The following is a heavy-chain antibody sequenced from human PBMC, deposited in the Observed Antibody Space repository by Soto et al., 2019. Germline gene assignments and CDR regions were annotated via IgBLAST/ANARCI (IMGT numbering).Heavy chain of an antibody. J-gene: IGHJ5*02. D-gene: IGHD3-3*01. V-gene: IGHV4-4*07. CDR2: IYSSGST. CDR1: GGNISGYY. Sequence: SETLSLTGTVTGGNISGYYWTWIRQSAGGGLEWIGRIYSSGSTNYNPSLKSRVTISLDTSMNHFSLRLSSVTAADTAVYYCARGQRFSDWFDPWGQGTLVTVSS. CDR3: ARGQRFSDWFDP.